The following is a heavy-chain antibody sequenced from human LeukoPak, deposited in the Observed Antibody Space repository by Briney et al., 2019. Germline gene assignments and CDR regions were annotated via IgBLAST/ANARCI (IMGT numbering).Heavy chain of an antibody. CDR3: ARESPLGELIIAAAGTGFDY. D-gene: IGHD6-13*01. Sequence: SETLSLTCTVSGGSISSYYWSWIRQPAGKGLEWIGRIYTSGSTNYNPSLKSRVTMSVDTSKNQFSLKLSSVTAADTAVYYCARESPLGELIIAAAGTGFDYWGQGTLVTVSS. J-gene: IGHJ4*02. CDR1: GGSISSYY. V-gene: IGHV4-4*07. CDR2: IYTSGST.